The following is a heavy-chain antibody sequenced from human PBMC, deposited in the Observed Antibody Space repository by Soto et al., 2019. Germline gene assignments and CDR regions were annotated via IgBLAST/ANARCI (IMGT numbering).Heavy chain of an antibody. CDR3: VRGQLGGFFDY. CDR1: GYTFTTYD. CDR2: MNTHTDDT. D-gene: IGHD3-3*01. V-gene: IGHV1-8*01. Sequence: ASVKVSCKASGYTFTTYDINWVRQAAGQGLEWMGWMNTHTDDTGYAQKFQGRVTMTRNTATNTAYMELNTLRSDDTAMYYCVRGQLGGFFDYWGQGTPATVSS. J-gene: IGHJ4*02.